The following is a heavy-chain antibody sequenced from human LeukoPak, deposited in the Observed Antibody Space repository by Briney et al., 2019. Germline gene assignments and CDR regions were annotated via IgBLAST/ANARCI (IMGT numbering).Heavy chain of an antibody. J-gene: IGHJ4*02. CDR2: INGGSGNT. V-gene: IGHV1-3*01. CDR1: GYTFAGYA. Sequence: GASVKVSFKASGYTFAGYALHWVRQAPGQRLEWMGWINGGSGNTKYPQNFQGRVTITRDTSASTAYLELSSLRSEDTAAYYCTRDWGYQLIAYWGQGTLVTVSS. CDR3: TRDWGYQLIAY. D-gene: IGHD2-2*01.